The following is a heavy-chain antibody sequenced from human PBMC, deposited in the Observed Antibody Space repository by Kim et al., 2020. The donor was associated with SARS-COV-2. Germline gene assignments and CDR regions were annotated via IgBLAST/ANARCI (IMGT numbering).Heavy chain of an antibody. Sequence: GGSLRLSCAASGLTFSSYGMHWVRQAPGKGLEWVAVISYDGSNKYYADSVKGRFTISRDNSKNTLYLQMNSLRAEDTAVYYCARGPEDIVVVPAASNPGPDYYYYYGMDVWGQGTTVTVSS. CDR3: ARGPEDIVVVPAASNPGPDYYYYYGMDV. CDR2: ISYDGSNK. V-gene: IGHV3-33*05. CDR1: GLTFSSYG. J-gene: IGHJ6*02. D-gene: IGHD2-2*01.